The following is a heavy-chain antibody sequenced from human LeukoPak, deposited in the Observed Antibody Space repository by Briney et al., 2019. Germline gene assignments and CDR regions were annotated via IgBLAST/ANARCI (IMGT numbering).Heavy chain of an antibody. J-gene: IGHJ3*01. CDR3: ARGDFGETNTAFDV. CDR2: INPNSAST. Sequence: ASVKVSCKTSGHTFTDYDVHWVRQAPGQGLEWMGWINPNSASTNYAQRLQGRVTFIRDTSLSIAYMELSSLTSEDAAVYFCARGDFGETNTAFDVWGQGTLVAVSS. D-gene: IGHD4-17*01. CDR1: GHTFTDYD. V-gene: IGHV1-8*03.